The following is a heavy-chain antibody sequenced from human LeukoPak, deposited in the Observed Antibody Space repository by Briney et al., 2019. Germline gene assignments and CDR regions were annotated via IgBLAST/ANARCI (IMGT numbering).Heavy chain of an antibody. V-gene: IGHV4-59*08. CDR1: GGSISSYY. D-gene: IGHD6-19*01. Sequence: PSETLSLTCTVSGGSISSYYWSWIRQPPGKGLEWIGYIYYSGSTNYNPSLKSRVTISVDTSKNQFSLKLSSVTAADTAVYHCARGSGWYNYYYGMDVWGQGTTVTVSS. CDR3: ARGSGWYNYYYGMDV. CDR2: IYYSGST. J-gene: IGHJ6*02.